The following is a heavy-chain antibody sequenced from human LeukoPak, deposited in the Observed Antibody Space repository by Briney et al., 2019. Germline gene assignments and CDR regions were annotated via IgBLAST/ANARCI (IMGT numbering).Heavy chain of an antibody. V-gene: IGHV3-21*01. CDR3: ARGDYDILTGSDY. D-gene: IGHD3-9*01. Sequence: PGGSLRLSCAASGLTFSSYSMNWVRQAPGKGLEWVSSISSSSYIYYADSVKGRFTISRDNAKNSLYLQMNSLRAEDTAVYYCARGDYDILTGSDYWGQGTLVTVSS. J-gene: IGHJ4*02. CDR2: ISSSSYI. CDR1: GLTFSSYS.